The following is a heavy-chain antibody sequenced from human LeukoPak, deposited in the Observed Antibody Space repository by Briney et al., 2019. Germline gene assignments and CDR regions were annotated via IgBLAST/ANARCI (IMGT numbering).Heavy chain of an antibody. CDR3: ARGGGYSSSNWFDP. D-gene: IGHD6-6*01. J-gene: IGHJ5*02. Sequence: PSQTLSLTCAVSGGSISSGGYSWSWIRPPPGKGLEWIGYIYHSGSTYYNPPLKSRVTISVDRSKNQFSLKLSSVTAADTAVYYCARGGGYSSSNWFDPWGQGTLVTVSS. CDR2: IYHSGST. V-gene: IGHV4-30-2*01. CDR1: GGSISSGGYS.